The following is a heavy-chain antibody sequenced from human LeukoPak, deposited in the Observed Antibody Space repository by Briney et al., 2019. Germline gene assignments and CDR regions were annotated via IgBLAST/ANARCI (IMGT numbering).Heavy chain of an antibody. V-gene: IGHV1-46*01. CDR3: ARTPDLWFGEKEPSTTPSYGMDV. Sequence: ASVKVSCKASRYTFTSYYMHWVRQAPGQGLEWMGIINPSGGSTSYAQKFQGRVTMTRDTSTSTVYMELSSLRSEDTAVYYCARTPDLWFGEKEPSTTPSYGMDVWGKGTTVTVSS. J-gene: IGHJ6*04. CDR1: RYTFTSYY. CDR2: INPSGGST. D-gene: IGHD3-10*01.